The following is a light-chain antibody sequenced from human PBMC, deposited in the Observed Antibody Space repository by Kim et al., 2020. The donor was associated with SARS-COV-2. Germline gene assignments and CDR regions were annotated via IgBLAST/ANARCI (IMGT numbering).Light chain of an antibody. V-gene: IGKV3-20*01. CDR2: GAS. CDR1: QTLNSNY. J-gene: IGKJ1*01. Sequence: EFVLTQSPDTLSLSPGKRATLSCRASQTLNSNYFAWYQQRPGQAPRLLIHGASTRATGIPDRFSGSGSGTEFTLTISRLEPEDFAVYYCQQYDTSPLTFGQGTKVDIK. CDR3: QQYDTSPLT.